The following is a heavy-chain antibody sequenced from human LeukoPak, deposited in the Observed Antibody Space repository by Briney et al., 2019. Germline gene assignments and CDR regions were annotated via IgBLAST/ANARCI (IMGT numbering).Heavy chain of an antibody. J-gene: IGHJ4*02. D-gene: IGHD3-22*01. V-gene: IGHV4-59*01. CDR1: SGSFRTYY. Sequence: SETLSLTCTVSSGSFRTYYWSWIRQPPGKGLEWIGYIFYNEGTSYNPSLKSRVTISVDTSKNQFSLKLSSVTAADTAVYYCARDSVVVMFDYWGQGTLVTVSS. CDR2: IFYNEGT. CDR3: ARDSVVVMFDY.